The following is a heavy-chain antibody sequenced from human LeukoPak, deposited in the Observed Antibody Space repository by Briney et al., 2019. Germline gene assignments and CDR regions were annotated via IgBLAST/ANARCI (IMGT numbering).Heavy chain of an antibody. CDR1: GGSISSYY. J-gene: IGHJ5*02. V-gene: IGHV4-59*01. D-gene: IGHD5-18*01. CDR3: ARDATAMVS. CDR2: IYYSGST. Sequence: SETLSLTCTVSGGSISSYYWSWIRQPPGKGLEWIGYIYYSGSTNYNPSLKSRVTITVDTSKNQFSLKLSSVTAADTAVYYCARDATAMVSWGQGTLVTVSS.